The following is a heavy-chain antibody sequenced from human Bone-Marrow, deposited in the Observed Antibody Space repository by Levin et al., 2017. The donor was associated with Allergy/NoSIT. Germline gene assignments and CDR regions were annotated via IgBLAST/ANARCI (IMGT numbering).Heavy chain of an antibody. J-gene: IGHJ6*02. Sequence: RAGGSLRLSCAVYGGSFSGYYWSWIRQPPGKGLEWIGEINHSGSTNYNPSLKSRVTISVDTSKNQFSLKLSSVTAADTAVYYCATTRSAIWEGGYYYYGMDVWGQGTTVTVSS. CDR3: ATTRSAIWEGGYYYYGMDV. CDR1: GGSFSGYY. CDR2: INHSGST. D-gene: IGHD1-26*01. V-gene: IGHV4-34*01.